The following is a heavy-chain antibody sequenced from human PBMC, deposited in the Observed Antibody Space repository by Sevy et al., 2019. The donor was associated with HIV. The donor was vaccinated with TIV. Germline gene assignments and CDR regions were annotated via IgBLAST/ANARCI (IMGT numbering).Heavy chain of an antibody. CDR1: GGSISSYY. CDR3: ARDLSASITMIVEGAFDI. D-gene: IGHD3-22*01. J-gene: IGHJ3*02. Sequence: SETLSLTCTVSGGSISSYYWSWIRQPAGKGLEWIRRIYTSGSTNYNPSLKSRVTMSVDTSKNQFSLKLSSVTAADTAVYYCARDLSASITMIVEGAFDIWGQGTMVTVSS. CDR2: IYTSGST. V-gene: IGHV4-4*07.